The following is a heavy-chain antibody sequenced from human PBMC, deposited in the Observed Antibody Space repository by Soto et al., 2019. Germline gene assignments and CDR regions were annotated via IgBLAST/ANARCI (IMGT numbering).Heavy chain of an antibody. Sequence: SETLSLTCTVSGGSISSSSYYWGWIRQPPGKGLEWIGSIYYSGSTYYNPSLKSRVTISVDTSKNQFSLKLSSVTAADTAVYYCASSSESGSPLYNWFDPWGQGTLVTVSS. D-gene: IGHD1-26*01. CDR3: ASSSESGSPLYNWFDP. CDR2: IYYSGST. V-gene: IGHV4-39*01. CDR1: GGSISSSSYY. J-gene: IGHJ5*02.